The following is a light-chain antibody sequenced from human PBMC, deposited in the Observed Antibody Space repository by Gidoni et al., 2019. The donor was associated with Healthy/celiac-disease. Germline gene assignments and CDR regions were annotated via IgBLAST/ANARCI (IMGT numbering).Light chain of an antibody. V-gene: IGKV3-15*01. J-gene: IGKJ1*01. CDR2: GAS. CDR3: QQYNNWPRT. Sequence: VMTQSPATLSVSPGERATLSCRARKSVSSNLAWYQQKPGQAPRLLIYGASTRATGIPARLSGSGSGTEFTLTISSLKSEDFAVYYCQQYNNWPRTFGQGTKVEIK. CDR1: KSVSSN.